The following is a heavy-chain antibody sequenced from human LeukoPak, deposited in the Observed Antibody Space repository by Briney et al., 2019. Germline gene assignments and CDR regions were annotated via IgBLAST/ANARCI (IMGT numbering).Heavy chain of an antibody. V-gene: IGHV1-8*02. CDR2: MNPNSGNT. CDR1: GFTFTSSA. D-gene: IGHD6-19*01. Sequence: ASVKVSCKASGFTFTSSAMQWVRQARGQRLEWMGWMNPNSGNTGYAQKFQGRVTMTRNTSISTAYMELSSLRSEDTAVYYCARGSSGWYRSRYYYYYMDVWGKGTTVTISS. J-gene: IGHJ6*03. CDR3: ARGSSGWYRSRYYYYYMDV.